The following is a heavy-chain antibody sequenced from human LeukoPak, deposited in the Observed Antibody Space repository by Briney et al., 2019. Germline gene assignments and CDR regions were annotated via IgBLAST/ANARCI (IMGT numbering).Heavy chain of an antibody. CDR1: GGSISSYY. V-gene: IGHV4-59*01. CDR2: IYYSGST. J-gene: IGHJ6*03. CDR3: ARVFSSSSWVGGEYMDV. Sequence: SETLSLTCTVSGGSISSYYWSWIRQPPGKGLEWIGYIYYSGSTNYNPSLKSRVTISVDTSKNQFSLKLSSVTAADTAVYYCARVFSSSSWVGGEYMDVWGKVTTVTVSS. D-gene: IGHD6-6*01.